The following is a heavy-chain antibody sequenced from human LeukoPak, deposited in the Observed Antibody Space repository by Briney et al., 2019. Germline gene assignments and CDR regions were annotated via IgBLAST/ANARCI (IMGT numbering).Heavy chain of an antibody. CDR3: ARGAVGMR. CDR2: INHSGST. D-gene: IGHD1-1*01. J-gene: IGHJ4*02. CDR1: GGSFSGYY. V-gene: IGHV4-34*01. Sequence: SETLSLTCAVYGGSFSGYYLSWIRQPRGKGLEWIGEINHSGSTNYNPSLKSRVTISVDTSKNQFSLKLSSVTAADTAVYYCARGAVGMRWGQGTLVTVSS.